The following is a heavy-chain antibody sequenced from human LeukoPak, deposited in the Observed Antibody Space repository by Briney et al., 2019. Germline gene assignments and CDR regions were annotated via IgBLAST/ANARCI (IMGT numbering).Heavy chain of an antibody. V-gene: IGHV3-11*04. J-gene: IGHJ6*03. CDR2: ISSSAITI. Sequence: GGSLRLSCAASGFTFNDYYMSWVRQAPGKGLEWVSYISSSAITIYYADSVKGRFAIARDNAKNSLYLQMNSQRAEDTAVYYCARVLTGSITMVRGVIITVTDYYMDVWGKGTTVTVSS. CDR1: GFTFNDYY. D-gene: IGHD3-10*01. CDR3: ARVLTGSITMVRGVIITVTDYYMDV.